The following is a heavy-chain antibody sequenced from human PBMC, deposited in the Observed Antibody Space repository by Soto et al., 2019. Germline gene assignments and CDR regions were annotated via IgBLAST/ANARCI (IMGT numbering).Heavy chain of an antibody. CDR2: IYYSGST. Sequence: PSETLSLTCTVSGGSVSSCCYYWSWIRQPPGKGLEWIGYIYYSGSTNYNPSLKSRVTISVDTSKNQFSLKLSSVTAADTAVYYCARSGYSRNRYYFDYWGQGTLVTVSS. CDR1: GGSVSSCCYY. CDR3: ARSGYSRNRYYFDY. D-gene: IGHD6-13*01. V-gene: IGHV4-61*01. J-gene: IGHJ4*02.